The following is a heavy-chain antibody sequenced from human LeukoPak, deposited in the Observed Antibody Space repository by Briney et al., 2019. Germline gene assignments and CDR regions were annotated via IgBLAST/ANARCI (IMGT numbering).Heavy chain of an antibody. CDR2: INHSGST. CDR3: ARNPLDILTGYYYNWFDP. CDR1: GGSFSGYY. J-gene: IGHJ5*02. V-gene: IGHV4-34*01. D-gene: IGHD3-9*01. Sequence: PSETLSLTCAVYGGSFSGYYWSWIRQPPGKGLEWIGEINHSGSTNYNPSLKSRVTISVDTSKNQFSLKLSSVTAADTAVYYCARNPLDILTGYYYNWFDPWGQGTLVTVSS.